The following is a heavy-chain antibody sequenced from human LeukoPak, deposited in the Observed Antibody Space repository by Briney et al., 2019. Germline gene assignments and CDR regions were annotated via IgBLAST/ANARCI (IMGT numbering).Heavy chain of an antibody. CDR1: GFTFSTYW. J-gene: IGHJ4*02. CDR2: INQDASEI. Sequence: GSLRLSCAASGFTFSTYWMNWYRQAPGKGLEWVGDINQDASEINYVDSVRGRFTISRDNAKNSLHLQMNSLRAEDTAVYYCATDRDNSDWQKRFDSWGQGTLVTVSS. CDR3: ATDRDNSDWQKRFDS. D-gene: IGHD2-21*02. V-gene: IGHV3-7*01.